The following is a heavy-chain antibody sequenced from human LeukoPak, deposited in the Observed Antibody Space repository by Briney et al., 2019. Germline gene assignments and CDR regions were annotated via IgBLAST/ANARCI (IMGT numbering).Heavy chain of an antibody. CDR1: GFTFSSYA. Sequence: GGSLRLSCAASGFTFSSYAMSWVRQVPGKGREWVSAISGSGGSPYYADSVKGRFTISRDNSKNTLYLQMNSLRAEDTAVYYCAKGLAGYYYGMDVWGQGTTVTVSS. CDR2: ISGSGGSP. CDR3: AKGLAGYYYGMDV. D-gene: IGHD6-19*01. V-gene: IGHV3-23*01. J-gene: IGHJ6*02.